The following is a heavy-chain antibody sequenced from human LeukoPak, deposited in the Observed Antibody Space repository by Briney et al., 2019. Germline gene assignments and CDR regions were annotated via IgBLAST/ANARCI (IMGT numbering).Heavy chain of an antibody. CDR3: VRGNYDILIGYFDY. CDR1: GGSITSGGYY. Sequence: SETLSLTCTVSGGSITSGGYYWSWFRQHPGKGLEWIGYIFNSENTYYNPSLKSRVTISVDTSNNQFSLKVNSVTAADTAVCYCVRGNYDILIGYFDYWGQGTLVTVSS. CDR2: IFNSENT. D-gene: IGHD3-9*01. J-gene: IGHJ4*02. V-gene: IGHV4-31*03.